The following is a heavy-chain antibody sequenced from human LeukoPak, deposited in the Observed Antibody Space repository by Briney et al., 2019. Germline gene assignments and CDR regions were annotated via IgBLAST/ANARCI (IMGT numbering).Heavy chain of an antibody. CDR1: VGSLSGHK. J-gene: IGHJ6*02. CDR2: INHSGST. Sequence: PSETLSLTCAVYVGSLSGHKWNWIRQPRWKGLEWIGEINHSGSTNYNPSLKSRVTISVDTSKNQFSLKLSSVTAADTAVYYCARDRRTMITFGGVIVPLDVWGQGTTVTVSS. D-gene: IGHD3-16*02. V-gene: IGHV4-34*01. CDR3: ARDRRTMITFGGVIVPLDV.